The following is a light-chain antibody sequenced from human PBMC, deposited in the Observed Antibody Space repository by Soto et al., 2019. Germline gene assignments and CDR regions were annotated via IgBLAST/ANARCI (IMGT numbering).Light chain of an antibody. J-gene: IGLJ7*01. Sequence: QSVLTQPPSVSGTPGLTVTISCTGSSSNIGAGYDVHWYHQLPGTAPKLLIYGNKFRPSGVPDRFSGSKSGTSASLAITGLQTEDEADYYCQSYDNRLSGVVFGTGTQLTVL. V-gene: IGLV1-40*01. CDR1: SSNIGAGYD. CDR3: QSYDNRLSGVV. CDR2: GNK.